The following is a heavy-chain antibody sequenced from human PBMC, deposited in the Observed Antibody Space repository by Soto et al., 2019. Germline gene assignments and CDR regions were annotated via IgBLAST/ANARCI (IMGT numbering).Heavy chain of an antibody. V-gene: IGHV1-18*01. CDR1: GYTFTSYG. CDR2: ISAYNGNT. CDR3: ARHTYYDFWSGYYPYYYYMDV. J-gene: IGHJ6*03. D-gene: IGHD3-3*01. Sequence: ASVKVSCKASGYTFTSYGISWVRQAPGQGLEWMGWISAYNGNTNYAQKLQGRVTMTTDTSTSTAYMELRSLRSDDTAVYYCARHTYYDFWSGYYPYYYYMDVWGKGTTVTVSS.